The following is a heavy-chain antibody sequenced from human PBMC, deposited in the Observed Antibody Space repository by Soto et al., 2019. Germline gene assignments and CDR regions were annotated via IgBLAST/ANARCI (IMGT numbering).Heavy chain of an antibody. D-gene: IGHD3-10*01. CDR3: ARDGVRKVVTMVRGVTQFDP. CDR1: GYTFTSYG. CDR2: ISAYNGNT. V-gene: IGHV1-18*04. Sequence: QVQLVQSGAEVKKPGASVKVSCKSSGYTFTSYGISWVRQAPGQGLEWMGWISAYNGNTNYAQKLQGRVTMTTDTSTSTAYMELSSLRSDDTAVYYCARDGVRKVVTMVRGVTQFDPWGQGTLVTVSS. J-gene: IGHJ5*02.